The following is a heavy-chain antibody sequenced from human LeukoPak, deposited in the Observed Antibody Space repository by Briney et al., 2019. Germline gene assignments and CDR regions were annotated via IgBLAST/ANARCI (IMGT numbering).Heavy chain of an antibody. D-gene: IGHD5-18*01. CDR2: MNPNSGNT. CDR1: GYTFTSYD. J-gene: IGHJ4*02. Sequence: ASVKVSCKASGYTFTSYDINWVRQAPGQGLEWMGWMNPNSGNTGYAQKFQGTVSMTRNTSISTAYMELSSLKSEDTAVYYCARAYTAVVLDYWGQGTLVTVSS. CDR3: ARAYTAVVLDY. V-gene: IGHV1-8*01.